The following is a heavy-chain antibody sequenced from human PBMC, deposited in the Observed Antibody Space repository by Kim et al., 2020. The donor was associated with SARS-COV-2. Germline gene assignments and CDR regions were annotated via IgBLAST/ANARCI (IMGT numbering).Heavy chain of an antibody. V-gene: IGHV3-30*01. D-gene: IGHD3-16*01. CDR3: ARGGGPLYYYYMDV. Sequence: VSVKGRFTTSRDNSKNTLYLQMNSLRAGDTAVYYCARGGGPLYYYYMDVWGKGTTVTVSS. J-gene: IGHJ6*03.